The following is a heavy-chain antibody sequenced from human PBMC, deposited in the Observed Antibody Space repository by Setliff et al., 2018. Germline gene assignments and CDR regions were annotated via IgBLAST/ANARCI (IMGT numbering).Heavy chain of an antibody. CDR2: ITGSGNSI. D-gene: IGHD3-3*01. V-gene: IGHV3-23*01. J-gene: IGHJ4*02. CDR3: ATLSKDLNY. CDR1: GFTFSSYA. Sequence: GGSLRLSCVVSGFTFSSYAMTWVRHAPGKGLEWVSVITGSGNSIYYADSVKGRFSISRDNSKNTVYLQMNSLTAEDTAMYYCATLSKDLNYWGQGTLVTVSS.